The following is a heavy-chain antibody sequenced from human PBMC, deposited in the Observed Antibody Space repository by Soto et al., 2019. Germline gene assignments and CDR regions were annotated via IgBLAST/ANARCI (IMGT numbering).Heavy chain of an antibody. CDR1: GFTFSSYD. J-gene: IGHJ6*03. D-gene: IGHD3-10*01. V-gene: IGHV3-13*01. CDR3: ARRGRGSTYYYMDV. CDR2: IGTAGDT. Sequence: GGSLRLSCAASGFTFSSYDMHWVRQATGKGLEWVSAIGTAGDTYYPGSVKGRFTISRENAKNSLYLQMNSLRAGDTAVYYCARRGRGSTYYYMDVWGKGTTVTVSS.